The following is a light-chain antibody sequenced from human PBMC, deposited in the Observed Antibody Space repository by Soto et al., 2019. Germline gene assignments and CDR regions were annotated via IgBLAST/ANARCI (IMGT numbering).Light chain of an antibody. CDR1: QSLLHSNGYNY. CDR3: MQALQTPFT. J-gene: IGKJ3*01. V-gene: IGKV2-28*01. CDR2: LGS. Sequence: DIVMTQSPLSLPVTPGEPASISCRSSQSLLHSNGYNYLDWYLQKPGQSPQLLIYLGSNRASGVPERFSGSGSGTDFTLTISRVEAEDVGVYYCMQALQTPFTFGPGTKVDIK.